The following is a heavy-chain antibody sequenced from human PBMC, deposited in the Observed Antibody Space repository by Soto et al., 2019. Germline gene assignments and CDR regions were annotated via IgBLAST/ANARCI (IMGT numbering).Heavy chain of an antibody. J-gene: IGHJ4*02. CDR1: GFTFSSCA. D-gene: IGHD1-1*01. V-gene: IGHV3-23*01. CDR3: AKDPPTTATTYNY. CDR2: INKSGGST. Sequence: GGSLVLCCAAPGFTFSSCAMSWVRQAPGKGLEWVSTINKSGGSTYYADSVKGRFTISRDNSKNMLFLQINGLRAEDTAVYYCAKDPPTTATTYNYCGRGTLVTSS.